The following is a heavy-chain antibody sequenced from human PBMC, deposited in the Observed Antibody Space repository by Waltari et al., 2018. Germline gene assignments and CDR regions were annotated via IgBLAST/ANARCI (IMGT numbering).Heavy chain of an antibody. V-gene: IGHV4-39*01. Sequence: QLLLQESGPGLLKPSETLSPTCSVSGGSISRTRYYWAWIRQPPGKGLEWIGSTYYSGDGYFNPSLESRVTISVDTSKNQFSLNLASLTAKDTAVYYCARQEGQQLVLYDHWGQGVLVTVSS. CDR3: ARQEGQQLVLYDH. D-gene: IGHD6-13*01. J-gene: IGHJ4*02. CDR2: TYYSGDG. CDR1: GGSISRTRYY.